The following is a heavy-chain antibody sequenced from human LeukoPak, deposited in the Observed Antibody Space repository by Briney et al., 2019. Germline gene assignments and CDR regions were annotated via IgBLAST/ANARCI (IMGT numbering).Heavy chain of an antibody. J-gene: IGHJ4*02. D-gene: IGHD6-6*01. Sequence: SETLSLTCSVSGGSVSNYYWSWGRQPPGKGLEWVVYVYYTGSTNYNPSLKSRVTMFEDKSKNQFSLRLYSVTVADTTVYYCARHFAYSSSSYFDYWGQGSLVTVSS. V-gene: IGHV4-59*08. CDR1: GGSVSNYY. CDR3: ARHFAYSSSSYFDY. CDR2: VYYTGST.